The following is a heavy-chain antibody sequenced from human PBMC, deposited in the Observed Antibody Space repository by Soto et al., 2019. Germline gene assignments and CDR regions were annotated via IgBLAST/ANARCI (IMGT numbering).Heavy chain of an antibody. CDR3: ARSIDP. CDR2: IYYSGSS. Sequence: QVQLQESGPGLVKPSQTLSPTCTVSGGSISSGGYYWSWVRQHPGKGLEWIGYIYYSGSSYYNQSLKSRVTITVATSKTQLSLKLSSVTAAATAMYYCARSIDPWGPGTLVTVSS. CDR1: GGSISSGGYY. J-gene: IGHJ5*02. V-gene: IGHV4-31*03.